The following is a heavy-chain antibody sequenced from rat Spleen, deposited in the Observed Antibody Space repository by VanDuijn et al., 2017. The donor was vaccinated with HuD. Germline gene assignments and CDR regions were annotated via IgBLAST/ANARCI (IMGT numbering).Heavy chain of an antibody. Sequence: EVQLVESGGGLVQPGRSLKLSCAASGFTFDDYYMAWVRKAPKKGLEWVASISYEGSNTYSGDSVRGRFTISSDNAKTTLYLQMDSLRSEDTATYYCARRYDFDYWGQGVMVTVSS. D-gene: IGHD1-11*01. CDR1: GFTFDDYY. CDR3: ARRYDFDY. V-gene: IGHV5-22*01. CDR2: ISYEGSNT. J-gene: IGHJ2*01.